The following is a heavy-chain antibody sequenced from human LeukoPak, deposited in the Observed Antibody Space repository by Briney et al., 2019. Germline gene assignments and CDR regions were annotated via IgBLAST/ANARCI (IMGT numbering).Heavy chain of an antibody. CDR2: MSYDGNNK. V-gene: IGHV3-30-3*01. J-gene: IGHJ6*02. Sequence: PGGSLRLSCAVSGFTFSSYTMHWVRQAPGKGLAWVAIMSYDGNNKYYADSVKGRFTISRDNSKNTLDLQMNSLRAEDTAVYYCARGAPHIARMDVWGQGTTVTVSS. CDR1: GFTFSSYT. CDR3: ARGAPHIARMDV. D-gene: IGHD2-21*01.